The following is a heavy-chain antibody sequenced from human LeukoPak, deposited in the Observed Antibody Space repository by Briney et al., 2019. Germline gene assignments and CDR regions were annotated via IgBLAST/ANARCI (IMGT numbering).Heavy chain of an antibody. CDR1: GFTFSSYG. D-gene: IGHD3-10*01. J-gene: IGHJ4*02. CDR2: ISGSGGST. V-gene: IGHV3-23*01. Sequence: GGSLRLSCAASGFTFSSYGMSWVRQAPGKGLEWVSAISGSGGSTYYADSVKGRFTISRDNAKNSLYLQMNSLRAEDTAVYYCARDLPGYYGSGSYPYWGQGTLVTVSS. CDR3: ARDLPGYYGSGSYPY.